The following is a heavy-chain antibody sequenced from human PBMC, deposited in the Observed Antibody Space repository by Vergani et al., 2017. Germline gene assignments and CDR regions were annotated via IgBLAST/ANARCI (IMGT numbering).Heavy chain of an antibody. D-gene: IGHD2-15*01. CDR2: INHSGST. CDR3: ARGRGNIVVVVAATLNWFDP. V-gene: IGHV4-34*01. CDR1: GGSFSGYY. J-gene: IGHJ5*02. Sequence: QVQLQQWGAGLLKPSETLSLTCAVYGGSFSGYYWSWIRQPPGKGLEWIGEINHSGSTNYNPSLKSRVTISVDTSKNQFSLKLSSVTAADTAVYYCARGRGNIVVVVAATLNWFDPWGQGTLVTVSS.